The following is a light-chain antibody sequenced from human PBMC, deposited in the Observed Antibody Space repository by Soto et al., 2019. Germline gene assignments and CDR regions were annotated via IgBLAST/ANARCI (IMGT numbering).Light chain of an antibody. Sequence: EIALTQSPGTLSLPPEERATLSCRASQSVSSSYLAWYQQKPGQAPRLLIYGASSRATGIPDSFSGSGSGTDFTLTISRLEPEDCAVYYCQQYGSSPPGLTFGGGTKVEIK. CDR2: GAS. V-gene: IGKV3-20*01. CDR3: QQYGSSPPGLT. J-gene: IGKJ4*01. CDR1: QSVSSSY.